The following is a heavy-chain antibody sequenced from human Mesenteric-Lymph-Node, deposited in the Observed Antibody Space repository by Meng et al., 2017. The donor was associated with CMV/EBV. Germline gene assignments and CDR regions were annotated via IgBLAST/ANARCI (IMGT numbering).Heavy chain of an antibody. V-gene: IGHV6-1*01. CDR2: TYYRSKWYN. D-gene: IGHD3-9*01. J-gene: IGHJ4*02. CDR1: GDSVSSNIAT. Sequence: AISGDSVSSNIATWHWIRQSTSRGLEWLGRTYYRSKWYNDYAPSVKSRITINPDTSKNQFSLHLNSVTPEDTAVYYCATGSDCDYWGRGTLVTVSS. CDR3: ATGSDCDY.